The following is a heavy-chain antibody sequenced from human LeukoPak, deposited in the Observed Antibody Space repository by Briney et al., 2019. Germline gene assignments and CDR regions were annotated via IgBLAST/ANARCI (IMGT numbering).Heavy chain of an antibody. J-gene: IGHJ6*03. Sequence: SQTLSLTCALSGDSVSSNSAAWSWVRQSPSRGLEWLGRTYYRSKWYNDYAVSAKSRITINPDTSKNQFSLQLNSVTPEDTAVYYCARAVPAASYMDVWGKGTTVTVSS. CDR1: GDSVSSNSAA. V-gene: IGHV6-1*01. D-gene: IGHD6-25*01. CDR3: ARAVPAASYMDV. CDR2: TYYRSKWYN.